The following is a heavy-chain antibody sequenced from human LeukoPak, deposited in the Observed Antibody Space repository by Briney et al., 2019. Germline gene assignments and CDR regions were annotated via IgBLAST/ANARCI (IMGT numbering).Heavy chain of an antibody. CDR3: ARRICSSTSCYRFDP. V-gene: IGHV4-59*12. D-gene: IGHD2-2*02. CDR1: GGSISSYY. Sequence: SETLSLTCTVSGGSISSYYWSWIRQPPGKGLEWIGYIYYSGSTNYNPSLKSRVTISVDTSKNQFSLQLSSVTAADTAVYYCARRICSSTSCYRFDPWGQGTLVTVSS. CDR2: IYYSGST. J-gene: IGHJ5*02.